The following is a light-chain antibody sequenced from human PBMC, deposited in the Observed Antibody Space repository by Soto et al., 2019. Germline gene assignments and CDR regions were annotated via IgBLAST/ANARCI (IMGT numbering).Light chain of an antibody. V-gene: IGKV3-20*01. J-gene: IGKJ1*01. CDR3: QQYNSYSGT. Sequence: IVLAQSPXTLSLSPGQRHTLSCRASQNVANYLDWYQQKPGQAPRLLIYGASSRATGIPDRFSGSGSGTDFTLTISSLQPDDFATYYCQQYNSYSGTFGQGTKVDIK. CDR2: GAS. CDR1: QNVANY.